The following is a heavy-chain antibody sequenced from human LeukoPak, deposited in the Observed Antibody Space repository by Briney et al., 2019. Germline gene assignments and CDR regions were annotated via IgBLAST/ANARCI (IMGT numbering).Heavy chain of an antibody. CDR1: GYTFTSFY. CDR2: INPSGGST. V-gene: IGHV1-46*01. J-gene: IGHJ4*02. CDR3: ARESMVRGVNLDY. D-gene: IGHD3-10*01. Sequence: ASVKVSCKASGYTFTSFYIHCVRQAPGQGLEWMGVINPSGGSTSYAPKFQGRVTMTSDTSTSTVYMDLSSLRSDDTAIYYCARESMVRGVNLDYWGQGTLVTVSS.